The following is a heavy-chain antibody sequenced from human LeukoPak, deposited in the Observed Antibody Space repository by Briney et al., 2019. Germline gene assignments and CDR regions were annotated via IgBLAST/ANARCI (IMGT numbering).Heavy chain of an antibody. V-gene: IGHV3-23*01. J-gene: IGHJ4*02. CDR2: IRGSGDYT. CDR3: AKVSWYGAGGIFDS. CDR1: GGSISDYN. D-gene: IGHD3-10*01. Sequence: ETLSLTCIVSGGSISDYNWSWIRQPQGKGLEWVSTIRGSGDYTYYGTSVKGRFTISRENSKHTLYLQMNSLRAEDTAVYYCAKVSWYGAGGIFDSWGQGSLVTVSS.